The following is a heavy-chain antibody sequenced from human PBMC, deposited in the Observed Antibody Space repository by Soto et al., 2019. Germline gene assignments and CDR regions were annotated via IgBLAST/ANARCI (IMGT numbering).Heavy chain of an antibody. J-gene: IGHJ6*03. CDR1: GFPFSGSA. V-gene: IGHV3-73*01. D-gene: IGHD3-3*01. Sequence: EVQLVESGGGLVQPGGSLKLSCAASGFPFSGSAIPWVGQASGKGREWVGRIRSKPNNYATAYGASVKGRFTISRDDSKNTAYLQMNSLNTEDTAVYYCSRQASDFWSGKPQYYMDVWGKGTTVTVSS. CDR2: IRSKPNNYAT. CDR3: SRQASDFWSGKPQYYMDV.